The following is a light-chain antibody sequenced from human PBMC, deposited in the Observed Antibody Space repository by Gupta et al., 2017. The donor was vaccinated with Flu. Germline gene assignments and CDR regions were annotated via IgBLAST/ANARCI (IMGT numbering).Light chain of an antibody. Sequence: DIQMTQSPSTLSASVGDRVTITCRASQNIPNWLAWFQQKPGKAPKLLIYKASTLESGVPSRFSGSGSETEFTLTISSLQPDDFATYYCQQDNSYPYSFGQGTKMENK. V-gene: IGKV1-5*03. J-gene: IGKJ2*01. CDR1: QNIPNW. CDR2: KAS. CDR3: QQDNSYPYS.